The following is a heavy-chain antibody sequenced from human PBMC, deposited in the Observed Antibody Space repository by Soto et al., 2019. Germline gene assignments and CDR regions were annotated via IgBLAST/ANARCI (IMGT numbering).Heavy chain of an antibody. CDR1: GFSLTTSDMG. V-gene: IGHV2-5*01. D-gene: IGHD3-22*01. CDR2: IYWNDDK. CDR3: AHDYYDSSTYYPHESFDI. Sequence: QITLKESGPALVKPTQTLTLTCTFSGFSLTTSDMGVGWIRQSPGQALEWLALIYWNDDKRYSPSLKSRLTITKDTSKNRVVLTMTNMDPVDTATYYCAHDYYDSSTYYPHESFDIWGQGTLVTVSS. J-gene: IGHJ3*02.